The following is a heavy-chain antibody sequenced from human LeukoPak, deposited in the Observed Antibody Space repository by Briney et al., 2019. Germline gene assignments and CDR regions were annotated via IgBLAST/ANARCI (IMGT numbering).Heavy chain of an antibody. CDR2: IETDGSST. Sequence: GGSLRLSCAASGFTFSSYWMHWVRQSPGKGLVWVSRIETDGSSTNYADSVKGRFTISRDNAKNTLYLQMDSLRAEDTAVYYCARGRGYSSSSDAFDIWGQGTMVTVSS. CDR3: ARGRGYSSSSDAFDI. V-gene: IGHV3-74*01. CDR1: GFTFSSYW. D-gene: IGHD6-6*01. J-gene: IGHJ3*02.